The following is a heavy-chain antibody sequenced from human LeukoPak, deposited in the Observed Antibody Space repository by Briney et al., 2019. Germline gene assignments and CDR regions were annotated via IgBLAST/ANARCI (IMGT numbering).Heavy chain of an antibody. CDR2: ITSSGTT. Sequence: GGTLRLSCAASGLSFRSYGMGWVRQAPGKGLEWVSSITSSGTTNYADSVKDRFVISRDNSKDTLFLQMNSLRVEDKALYYCTNTGTYSIYWGQGTLVTVSS. J-gene: IGHJ4*02. V-gene: IGHV3-23*01. CDR1: GLSFRSYG. D-gene: IGHD2-15*01. CDR3: TNTGTYSIY.